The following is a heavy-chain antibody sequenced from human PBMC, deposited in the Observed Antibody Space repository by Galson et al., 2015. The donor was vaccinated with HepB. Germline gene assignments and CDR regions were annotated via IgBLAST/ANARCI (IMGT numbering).Heavy chain of an antibody. J-gene: IGHJ4*02. Sequence: SLRLSCAASGFSISAYGMHWVRQAPGKGLEWVALIWYDSSNKYYVDSVKGRFTISRDNLKNTLFLQMNSLRAEDTAVYYCARDHRRIATRLRPGLAAEAPDYWGQGILVTVSS. CDR2: IWYDSSNK. D-gene: IGHD6-6*01. CDR3: ARDHRRIATRLRPGLAAEAPDY. CDR1: GFSISAYG. V-gene: IGHV3-33*01.